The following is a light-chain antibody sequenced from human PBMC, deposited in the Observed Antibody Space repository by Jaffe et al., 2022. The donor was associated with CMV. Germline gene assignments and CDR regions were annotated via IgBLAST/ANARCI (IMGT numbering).Light chain of an antibody. J-gene: IGKJ3*01. CDR2: TAS. CDR1: QGISSY. CDR3: QQLNTYPFT. V-gene: IGKV1-9*01. Sequence: IQLTQSPSSLSASVGDRVTITCRASQGISSYLAWYQQKPGKAPKLLIYTASTLQGGVPSRFSGSGSGTDFTLTISSLQPEDFATYYCQQLNTYPFTFGPGTTVDIK.